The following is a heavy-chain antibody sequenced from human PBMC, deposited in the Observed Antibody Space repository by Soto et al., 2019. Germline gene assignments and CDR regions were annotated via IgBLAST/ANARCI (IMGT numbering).Heavy chain of an antibody. CDR3: ARDRWSAPDY. CDR1: GFTFSSYG. CDR2: IWDDGSNK. V-gene: IGHV3-33*01. D-gene: IGHD2-15*01. Sequence: QVQLVESGGGVVQPGRSLRLSCAASGFTFSSYGMHWVRQAPGKGLEWVAVIWDDGSNKYYADSVKGRFTISRDNPKNTLYLQMNSLRAEDTAVYYCARDRWSAPDYWGQGTLVTVSS. J-gene: IGHJ4*02.